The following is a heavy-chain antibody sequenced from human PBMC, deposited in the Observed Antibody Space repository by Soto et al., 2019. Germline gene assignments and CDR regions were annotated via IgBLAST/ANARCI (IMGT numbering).Heavy chain of an antibody. CDR3: ARDSVAGHGFDY. Sequence: GSLRLSCAASGFTFSSYEMNWVRQAPGKGLEWVSYISSSGSTIYYADSVKGRFTISRDNAKNSLYLQMNSLRAEDTAVYYCARDSVAGHGFDYWGQGTLVTVSS. CDR2: ISSSGSTI. J-gene: IGHJ4*02. V-gene: IGHV3-48*03. CDR1: GFTFSSYE. D-gene: IGHD6-19*01.